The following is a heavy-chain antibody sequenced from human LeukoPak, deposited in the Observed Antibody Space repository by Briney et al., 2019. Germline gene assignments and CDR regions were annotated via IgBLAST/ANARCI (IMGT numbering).Heavy chain of an antibody. V-gene: IGHV1-2*02. D-gene: IGHD2-8*02. CDR3: ARLGLVSDSTGNHYYFYGMDV. CDR2: INPDSGGT. Sequence: ASVKVSCKASGYIFTNYYIHWVRQAPGRGLEWMGWINPDSGGTTYAQKFQGRVTMTGDTSISTAYIELSSLKSDDTALYYCARLGLVSDSTGNHYYFYGMDVWGQGTSVTVSS. J-gene: IGHJ6*02. CDR1: GYIFTNYY.